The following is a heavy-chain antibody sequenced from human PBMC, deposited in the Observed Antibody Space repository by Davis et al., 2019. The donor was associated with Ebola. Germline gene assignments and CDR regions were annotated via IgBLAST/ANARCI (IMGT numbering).Heavy chain of an antibody. CDR2: IYYSGST. Sequence: SETLSLTCTVSGGSISSYYWSWIRQPPGKGLEWIGYIYYSGSTNYNPSLKSRVTISVDTSKNQFSLKLSSVTAADTAVYYCARAKWRDSRLTLGYWGQGTLVTVSP. D-gene: IGHD5-12*01. J-gene: IGHJ4*02. CDR1: GGSISSYY. V-gene: IGHV4-59*01. CDR3: ARAKWRDSRLTLGY.